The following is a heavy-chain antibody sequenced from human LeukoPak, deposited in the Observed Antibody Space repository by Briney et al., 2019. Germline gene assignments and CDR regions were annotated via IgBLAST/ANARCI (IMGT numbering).Heavy chain of an antibody. V-gene: IGHV6-1*01. CDR1: GDTVSSNSAT. J-gene: IGHJ4*02. Sequence: SQTLSLTCAISGDTVSSNSATCNWIRQSPSRGLEWLGRTYYRSKWYNEYAESMKSRITINPDTSKNQFSLQLNSVTPEDTAVYYCTRALGTFDYRGQGTLVTVSS. D-gene: IGHD7-27*01. CDR3: TRALGTFDY. CDR2: TYYRSKWYN.